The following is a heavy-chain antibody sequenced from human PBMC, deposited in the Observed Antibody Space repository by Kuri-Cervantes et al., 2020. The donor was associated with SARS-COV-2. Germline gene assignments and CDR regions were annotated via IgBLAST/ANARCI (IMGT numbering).Heavy chain of an antibody. V-gene: IGHV3-30*02. Sequence: GGSLRLSCAASGFTFSSYGMHWVRQAPGKGLEWVAFIRYDGSNKYYADSVKGRFTISRDNAKNSLYLQMNSLRAEDTAVYYCARVRLEWLPDAFDIWGQGTMVTVSS. D-gene: IGHD3-3*01. CDR1: GFTFSSYG. J-gene: IGHJ3*02. CDR3: ARVRLEWLPDAFDI. CDR2: IRYDGSNK.